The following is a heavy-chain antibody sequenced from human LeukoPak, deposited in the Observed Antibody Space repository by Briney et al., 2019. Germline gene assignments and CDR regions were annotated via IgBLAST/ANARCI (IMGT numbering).Heavy chain of an antibody. J-gene: IGHJ3*02. D-gene: IGHD3-9*01. V-gene: IGHV1-18*01. CDR2: ISAYNGNT. Sequence: ASVKVSCKASGYTFTSYGISWVRQAPGQGLEWMGRISAYNGNTNYAQKLQGRVTMTTDTSMSTAYMELRSLRSDDTAVYYCARDRVYYDILTGPDDAFDIWGQGTMVTVSS. CDR1: GYTFTSYG. CDR3: ARDRVYYDILTGPDDAFDI.